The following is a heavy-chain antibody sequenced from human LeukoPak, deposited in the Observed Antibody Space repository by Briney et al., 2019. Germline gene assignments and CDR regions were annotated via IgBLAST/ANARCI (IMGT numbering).Heavy chain of an antibody. D-gene: IGHD2-2*01. J-gene: IGHJ5*02. CDR2: INPNSGGT. Sequence: ASVKVSCKASGYTFTGYYMHWVRQARGQGLEWMGWINPNSGGTNYAQKFQGRVTMTRDTSISTAYMELSRLRSDDTAVYYCARDIGEDCSSTSCYPWGQGTLVTVSS. CDR3: ARDIGEDCSSTSCYP. CDR1: GYTFTGYY. V-gene: IGHV1-2*02.